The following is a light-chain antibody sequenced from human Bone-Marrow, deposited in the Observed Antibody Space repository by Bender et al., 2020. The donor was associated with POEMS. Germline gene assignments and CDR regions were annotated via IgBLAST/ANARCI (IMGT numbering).Light chain of an antibody. J-gene: IGLJ1*01. CDR3: CSYAGSTTYV. CDR2: EVS. V-gene: IGLV2-23*02. CDR1: SSDVGSYNL. Sequence: QSALTQPASVSASRGQSITISCAGSSSDVGSYNLVSWYQQHPGKAPTVVIYEVSERPSGFSNRFSGSKSGNTASLTISGLQAEDEADYYCCSYAGSTTYVFGTGTKVTVL.